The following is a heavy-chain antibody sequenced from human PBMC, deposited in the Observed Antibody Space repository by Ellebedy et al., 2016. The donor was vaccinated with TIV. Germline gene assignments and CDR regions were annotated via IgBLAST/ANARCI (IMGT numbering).Heavy chain of an antibody. CDR1: GYTFTSYD. J-gene: IGHJ6*02. D-gene: IGHD6-13*01. CDR2: MNPNSGNT. CDR3: ARIDSSSWSLGYYGMDV. V-gene: IGHV1-8*03. Sequence: ASVKVSCKASGYTFTSYDINWVRQATGQGLEWMGWMNPNSGNTGYAQKFQGRVTITRNTSISTAYMELSSLRSEDTAVYYCARIDSSSWSLGYYGMDVWGQGTTVTVSS.